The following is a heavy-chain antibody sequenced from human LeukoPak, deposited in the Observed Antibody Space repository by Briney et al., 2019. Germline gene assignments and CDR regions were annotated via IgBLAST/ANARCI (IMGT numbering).Heavy chain of an antibody. Sequence: GASAKVSCKASGGTFSSYAISWVRQAPGQGLEWMGGIIPIFGTANYAQKFQGRVTITADESTSTAYMELSSLRSEDTAVYYCARARNDDSSGYYPDYWGQGTLVTVSS. V-gene: IGHV1-69*13. D-gene: IGHD3-22*01. CDR3: ARARNDDSSGYYPDY. J-gene: IGHJ4*02. CDR1: GGTFSSYA. CDR2: IIPIFGTA.